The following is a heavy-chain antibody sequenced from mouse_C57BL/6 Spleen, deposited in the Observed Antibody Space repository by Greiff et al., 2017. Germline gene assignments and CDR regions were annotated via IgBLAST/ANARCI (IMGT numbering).Heavy chain of an antibody. CDR3: ARSYYYGSSYWYFDV. V-gene: IGHV3-8*01. CDR2: ISYSGST. D-gene: IGHD1-1*01. J-gene: IGHJ1*03. CDR1: GYSITSDY. Sequence: VQLKEPGPGLAKPSQTLSLTCSVTGYSITSDYWNWIRKFPGNKLEYMGYISYSGSTYYNPSLKSRISITRDTSKNQYYRQLKSVTTEDTATYYCARSYYYGSSYWYFDVWGTGTTVTVSS.